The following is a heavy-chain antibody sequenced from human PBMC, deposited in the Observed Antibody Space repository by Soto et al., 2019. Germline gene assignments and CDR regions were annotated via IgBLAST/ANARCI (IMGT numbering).Heavy chain of an antibody. Sequence: RVWYGVGGCVFSGDGMHCVRQAPGKGLEWVAVISYDGSNKYYADSVKGRFTISRDNSKNTLYLQMNSLRAEDTAVYYCARVGGVGRDAFDIWGQGTMVTVSS. CDR1: GCVFSGDG. V-gene: IGHV3-30-3*01. J-gene: IGHJ3*02. CDR3: ARVGGVGRDAFDI. D-gene: IGHD3-16*01. CDR2: ISYDGSNK.